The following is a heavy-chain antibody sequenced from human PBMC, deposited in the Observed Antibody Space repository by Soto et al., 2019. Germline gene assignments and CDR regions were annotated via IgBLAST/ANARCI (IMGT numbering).Heavy chain of an antibody. CDR3: ARIRDLNVVVPAANRRRFDY. CDR1: GCTFSSHW. J-gene: IGHJ4*02. D-gene: IGHD2-2*01. V-gene: IGHV3-7*01. CDR2: IKQDGSEK. Sequence: GVSLRLSCGASGCTFSSHWISWVRQAPGKGLEWVANIKQDGSEKYYVDSVKGRFTISRDNAKNSLYLQMNSLRAEDTAVYYCARIRDLNVVVPAANRRRFDYWGQGTLVTVSS.